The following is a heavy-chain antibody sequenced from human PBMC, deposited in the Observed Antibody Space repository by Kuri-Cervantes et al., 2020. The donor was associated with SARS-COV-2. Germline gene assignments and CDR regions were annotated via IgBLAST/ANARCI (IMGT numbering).Heavy chain of an antibody. V-gene: IGHV4-30-2*01. Sequence: SETLSLTCAVSGGSISSGGYSWSWIRQPPGKGLEWIGYIYHSGSTYYNPSLKSRVTISVDRSKNQFSLKLSSVTAADTAVYYCARELGLTTVNWFDPWGQGTLVTVSS. J-gene: IGHJ5*02. CDR2: IYHSGST. CDR3: ARELGLTTVNWFDP. CDR1: GGSISSGGYS. D-gene: IGHD4-17*01.